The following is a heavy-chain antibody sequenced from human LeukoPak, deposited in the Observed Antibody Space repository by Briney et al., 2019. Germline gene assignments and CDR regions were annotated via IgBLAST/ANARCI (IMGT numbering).Heavy chain of an antibody. V-gene: IGHV3-43*01. Sequence: GGSLRLSCAASGFTFDDYTMHWVRQAPGKGLEWVSLISWDGGSTYYADSAKGRFTISRDNSKNSLYLQMNSLRTGDTALYYCAKARDGYNYFDYWGQGTLVTVSS. CDR1: GFTFDDYT. CDR2: ISWDGGST. CDR3: AKARDGYNYFDY. D-gene: IGHD5-24*01. J-gene: IGHJ4*02.